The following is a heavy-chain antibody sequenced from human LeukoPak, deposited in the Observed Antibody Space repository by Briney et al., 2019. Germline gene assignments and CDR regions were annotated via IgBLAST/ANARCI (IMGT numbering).Heavy chain of an antibody. Sequence: PGGSLRLSCAASGFTFSSYGMHWVRQAPGKGLKWVAVMWYDGSNKYYADSVKGRFSISRENSKTPLYLQMNSLRAEDAAVYYCAKEQYRYGYYFDYWGQGTLVTVCS. D-gene: IGHD5-18*01. V-gene: IGHV3-33*06. CDR3: AKEQYRYGYYFDY. CDR1: GFTFSSYG. CDR2: MWYDGSNK. J-gene: IGHJ4*02.